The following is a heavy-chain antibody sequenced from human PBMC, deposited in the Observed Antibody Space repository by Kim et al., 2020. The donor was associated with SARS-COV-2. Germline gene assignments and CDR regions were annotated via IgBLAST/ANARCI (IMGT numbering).Heavy chain of an antibody. D-gene: IGHD2-2*01. J-gene: IGHJ6*01. V-gene: IGHV3-43*01. Sequence: GGSLRLSCAASGFTFDDYTMHWVRQAPGKGLEWVSLITWDGAGTYYADSVKGRFTISRDNTRNSLSLHMNTLRIDDTALYYCAKDMSGACSDTSCFYYYG. CDR3: AKDMSGACSDTSCFYYYG. CDR1: GFTFDDYT. CDR2: ITWDGAGT.